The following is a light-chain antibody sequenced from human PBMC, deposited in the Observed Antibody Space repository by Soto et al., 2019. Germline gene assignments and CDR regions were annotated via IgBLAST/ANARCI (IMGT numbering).Light chain of an antibody. J-gene: IGKJ5*01. CDR1: QGISSW. Sequence: DTQMTQSPSSVSSAVGDTVTITCRPSQGISSWLAWYQQKPGKAPKLLIYDASSLESGVPSRFSGSGSGTDFTFTISSLQPEDIATHYCQQYDNLPPKITFGQGTRLEIK. CDR3: QQYDNLPPKIT. V-gene: IGKV1-12*01. CDR2: DAS.